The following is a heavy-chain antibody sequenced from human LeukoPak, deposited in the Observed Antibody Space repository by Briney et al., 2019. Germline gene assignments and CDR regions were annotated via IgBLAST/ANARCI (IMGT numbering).Heavy chain of an antibody. V-gene: IGHV3-23*01. CDR2: VSGSGDST. D-gene: IGHD6-13*01. J-gene: IGHJ6*02. Sequence: PGGSLRLSCAASAFTFSTYAMSWVRQAPGKGLEGVSAVSGSGDSTAYADSVKGRLTISRDNSKNTLYLQMNSLRAEDTAVYYCAKVGRTAGIHYYYYGMDVWGQGTTVTVSS. CDR1: AFTFSTYA. CDR3: AKVGRTAGIHYYYYGMDV.